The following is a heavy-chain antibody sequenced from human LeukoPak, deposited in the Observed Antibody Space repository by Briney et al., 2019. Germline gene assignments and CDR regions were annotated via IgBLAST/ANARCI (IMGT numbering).Heavy chain of an antibody. J-gene: IGHJ4*02. D-gene: IGHD6-6*01. CDR1: GFTFSSYA. CDR3: VKDLGSSSVGY. V-gene: IGHV3-64D*09. CDR2: ISSNGGST. Sequence: AGSLRLSCSASGFTFSSYAMHWVRQAPGKGLEYVSVISSNGGSTYYVDTVKGRFTISRDNSKNTLYLQMSSLRAEDTAVYYCVKDLGSSSVGYWGQGTLVTVSS.